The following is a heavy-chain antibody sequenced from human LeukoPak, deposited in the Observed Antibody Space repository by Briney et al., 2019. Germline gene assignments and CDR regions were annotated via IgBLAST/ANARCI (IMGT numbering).Heavy chain of an antibody. CDR3: AIMVRGVDDAFDI. CDR2: MYTSGIT. D-gene: IGHD3-10*01. CDR1: GDSFSSYF. V-gene: IGHV4-4*07. J-gene: IGHJ3*02. Sequence: PSETLSLTCTVSGDSFSSYFWSWIRQPAGKGLEWIGRMYTSGITNSNPSLKSRVTISVDTSKNQFSLKLSSVTAADTAVYYCAIMVRGVDDAFDIWGQGTMVTVSS.